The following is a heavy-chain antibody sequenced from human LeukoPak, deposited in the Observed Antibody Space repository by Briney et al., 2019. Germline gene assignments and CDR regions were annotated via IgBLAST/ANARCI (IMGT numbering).Heavy chain of an antibody. CDR3: AREGQGIAAAGPFHRGAFDI. Sequence: GGSLRLSCAASGFTFSSYWMHWVRQAPGKGLEWVSYISSSGSTIYYADSVKGRFTISRDNAKNSLYLQMNSLRAEDTAVYYCAREGQGIAAAGPFHRGAFDIWGQGTMVTVSS. V-gene: IGHV3-48*04. CDR1: GFTFSSYW. J-gene: IGHJ3*02. CDR2: ISSSGSTI. D-gene: IGHD6-13*01.